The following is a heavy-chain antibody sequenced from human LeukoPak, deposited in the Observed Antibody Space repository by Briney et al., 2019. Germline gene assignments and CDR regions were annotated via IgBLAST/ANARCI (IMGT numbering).Heavy chain of an antibody. V-gene: IGHV1-3*01. CDR1: GYTFTSYA. CDR2: INAGNGNT. D-gene: IGHD1-26*01. Sequence: ASVKVSCKASGYTFTSYAMHWVRQAPGQRLEWMGWINAGNGNTKYSQNFQGRVTITRDTSASTAYMELSSLRSEDTAVYYCARAGRVGQYYFDYWGQGTLVTVSS. J-gene: IGHJ4*02. CDR3: ARAGRVGQYYFDY.